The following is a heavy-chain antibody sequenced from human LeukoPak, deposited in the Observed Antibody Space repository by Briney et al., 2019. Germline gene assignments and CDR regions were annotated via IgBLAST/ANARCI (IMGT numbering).Heavy chain of an antibody. CDR1: GYSFNTYW. CDR2: IYPGDSDT. D-gene: IGHD3-22*01. J-gene: IGHJ1*01. CDR3: ATYYYDSSGYYKAEYFQH. Sequence: GESLKISCKGSGYSFNTYWIAWVRQMPGKGLEWMGIIYPGDSDTRYSPSFQGQVTISADKSISTAYLQWSSLKASDTAMYYCATYYYDSSGYYKAEYFQHWGQGTLVTVSS. V-gene: IGHV5-51*01.